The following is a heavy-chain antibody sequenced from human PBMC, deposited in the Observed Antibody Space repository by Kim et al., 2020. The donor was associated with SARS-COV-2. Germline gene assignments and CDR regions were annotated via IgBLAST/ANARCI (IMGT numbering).Heavy chain of an antibody. D-gene: IGHD6-13*01. CDR3: ARDGSSWSHDAFDI. V-gene: IGHV4-34*01. Sequence: NPSLKSRVTISVDTSKNQFSLKLSSVTAADTAVYYCARDGSSWSHDAFDIWGQGTMVTVSS. J-gene: IGHJ3*02.